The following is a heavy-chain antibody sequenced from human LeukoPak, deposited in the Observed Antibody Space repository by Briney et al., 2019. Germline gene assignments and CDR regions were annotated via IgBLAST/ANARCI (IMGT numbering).Heavy chain of an antibody. V-gene: IGHV4-59*01. J-gene: IGHJ3*02. CDR3: ARDLGVMVRAFDI. Sequence: SETLSLTCTVSGGSISSYYWSWIRQPPEQRLEWIGYIYYSGSTSYNPSLKSRVTMSVDTSKNQISLQLSSVTAADTAVYYWARDLGVMVRAFDIWGQGTMVTVSS. CDR1: GGSISSYY. CDR2: IYYSGST. D-gene: IGHD5-18*01.